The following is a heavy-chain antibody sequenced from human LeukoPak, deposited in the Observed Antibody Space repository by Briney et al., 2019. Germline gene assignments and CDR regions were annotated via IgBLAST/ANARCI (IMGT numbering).Heavy chain of an antibody. CDR2: IYHSGST. CDR1: GYSISSGYY. J-gene: IGHJ4*02. Sequence: SETLSLTCAVSGYSISSGYYWGWIRQPPGKRLEWIGSIYHSGSTYYNPSLKSRVTISVDTSKNQFSLKLSSVTAADTAVYYCARNIGASRGYWGQGTLVTVSS. V-gene: IGHV4-38-2*01. CDR3: ARNIGASRGY. D-gene: IGHD5-12*01.